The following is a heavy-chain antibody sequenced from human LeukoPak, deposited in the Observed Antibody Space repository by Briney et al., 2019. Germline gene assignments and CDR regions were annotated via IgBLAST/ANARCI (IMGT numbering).Heavy chain of an antibody. CDR3: ATELATPF. Sequence: GGSLRLSCAASGFIFSGNWVHWVRQAPRKGLVWVSGIHSDGPTTRYADSVEGRFTISRDNAEKTVYLQMTSLRAEDTAIYYCATELATPFWGQGTLVTVSS. CDR2: IHSDGPTT. CDR1: GFIFSGNW. J-gene: IGHJ4*02. V-gene: IGHV3-74*01. D-gene: IGHD1-1*01.